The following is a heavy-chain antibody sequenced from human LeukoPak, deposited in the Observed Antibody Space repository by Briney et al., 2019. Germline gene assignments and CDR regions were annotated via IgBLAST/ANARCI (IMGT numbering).Heavy chain of an antibody. CDR1: GGSISSYY. CDR3: ARGIRGAADY. V-gene: IGHV4-59*12. CDR2: IYYSGST. Sequence: SETLSLTCTVSGGSISSYYWSWIRQPPGKGLEWIGYIYYSGSTYYNPSLKSRVTISVDTSKNQFSLKLSSVTAADTAVYYCARGIRGAADYWGQGTLVTVSS. J-gene: IGHJ4*02. D-gene: IGHD3-16*01.